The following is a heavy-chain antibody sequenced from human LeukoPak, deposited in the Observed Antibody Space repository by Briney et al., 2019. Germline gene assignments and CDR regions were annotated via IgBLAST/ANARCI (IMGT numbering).Heavy chain of an antibody. J-gene: IGHJ4*02. V-gene: IGHV3-48*01. D-gene: IGHD3-10*01. CDR1: GFTFSGYS. Sequence: GGSLRLSCAASGFTFSGYSMNWVRQTPGKGLEWVSYISGSSSTIYYADSVKGRFTISRDNAKNSLFPQMNSLRAEDTAVYHCVTNYYGSGSYYWDYWGQGTLVTVSS. CDR3: VTNYYGSGSYYWDY. CDR2: ISGSSSTI.